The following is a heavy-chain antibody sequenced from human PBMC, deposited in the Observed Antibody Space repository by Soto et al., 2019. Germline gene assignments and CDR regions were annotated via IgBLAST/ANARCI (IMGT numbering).Heavy chain of an antibody. V-gene: IGHV4-30-4*01. D-gene: IGHD3-22*01. Sequence: PSETLSLTCTVSGGSISSGDYYWSWIRQPPGKGLEWIGYIYYSGSTYYNPSLKSRVTISVDTSKNQFSLKLSSVTAADTAVYYCARVDYYDSSGYYGPLDYWGQGTLVTVSS. J-gene: IGHJ4*02. CDR2: IYYSGST. CDR1: GGSISSGDYY. CDR3: ARVDYYDSSGYYGPLDY.